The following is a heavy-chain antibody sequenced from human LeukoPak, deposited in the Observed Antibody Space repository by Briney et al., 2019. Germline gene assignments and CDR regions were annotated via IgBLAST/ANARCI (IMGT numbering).Heavy chain of an antibody. CDR2: ISFDGRNI. CDR1: GFTFATYT. V-gene: IGHV3-30*04. CDR3: ARSSGYPYFDY. J-gene: IGHJ4*02. D-gene: IGHD3-22*01. Sequence: GGSLRLSCAASGFTFATYTMHWLRQTPGKGLEWVALISFDGRNILYADSVQGRFTISRDNAKNSLYLQMNSLRVEDTAVYYCARSSGYPYFDYWGQGTLVTVSS.